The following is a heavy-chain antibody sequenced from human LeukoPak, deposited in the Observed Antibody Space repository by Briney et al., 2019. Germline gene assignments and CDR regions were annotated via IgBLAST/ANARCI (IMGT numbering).Heavy chain of an antibody. CDR3: ARDRYCSSTSCYQNWFDP. CDR2: IYTSGST. V-gene: IGHV4-4*07. J-gene: IGHJ5*02. D-gene: IGHD2-2*01. CDR1: VGSISSYY. Sequence: PSETLSLTCTVWVGSISSYYWSWIRQPAGKGLEWIGRIYTSGSTNYNPTLKSRVTMSVDTSKNQFPLKLSSVTAADTAVYYCARDRYCSSTSCYQNWFDPWGQGTLVTVSS.